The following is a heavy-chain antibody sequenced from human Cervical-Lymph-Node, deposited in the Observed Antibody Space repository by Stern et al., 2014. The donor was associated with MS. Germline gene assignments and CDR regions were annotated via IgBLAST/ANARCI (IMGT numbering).Heavy chain of an antibody. CDR2: ISGSSSYI. J-gene: IGHJ6*02. CDR3: AREDNYYDFWSGYYRGYGMDV. Sequence: VQLVQSGGGLVKPGGSLRLSCAASGFTFSSYSMNWVRQAPGKGLEWVSSISGSSSYIHYAGSVKGRFTISRDNAKNSLYLQMNSLRAEDTAVYYCAREDNYYDFWSGYYRGYGMDVWGQGTTVTVSS. D-gene: IGHD3-3*01. V-gene: IGHV3-21*01. CDR1: GFTFSSYS.